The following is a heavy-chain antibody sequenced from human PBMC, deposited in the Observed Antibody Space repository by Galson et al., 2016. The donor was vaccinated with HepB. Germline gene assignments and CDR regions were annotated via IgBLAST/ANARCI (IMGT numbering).Heavy chain of an antibody. V-gene: IGHV1-18*01. J-gene: IGHJ4*02. CDR3: ARYRGYSSADLDC. D-gene: IGHD2-15*01. Sequence: SVKVSCKASGYTFTKYLIGWVRQAPGQGLEWMGWIAPYNGNTNYAQRIQGRVTMTTDTSTRIAYMELRSLRTDDTAVYYCARYRGYSSADLDCWGQGTLVTGAS. CDR2: IAPYNGNT. CDR1: GYTFTKYL.